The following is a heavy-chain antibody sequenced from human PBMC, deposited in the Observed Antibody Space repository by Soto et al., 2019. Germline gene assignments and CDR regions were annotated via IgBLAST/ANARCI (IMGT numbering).Heavy chain of an antibody. CDR1: GGSISSGGYS. V-gene: IGHV4-30-2*01. CDR3: ASVGGPGAAAADS. CDR2: IYHSGST. D-gene: IGHD6-25*01. J-gene: IGHJ4*02. Sequence: QLQLQESGSGRVKPSQTLSLTCAVSGGSISSGGYSWSWIRQPPGKGLEWIGYIYHSGSTYYNPYLESGVTITVDGSTNHYSLKLSPVTSADTAVYYCASVGGPGAAAADSWGQGTLVTSSS.